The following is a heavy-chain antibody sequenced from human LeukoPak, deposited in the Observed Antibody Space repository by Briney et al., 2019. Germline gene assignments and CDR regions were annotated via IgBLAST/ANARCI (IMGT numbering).Heavy chain of an antibody. CDR2: IWYGGSNK. D-gene: IGHD2-2*01. CDR1: GFTFSSYG. CDR3: AKDRYQLLFRMEAMMSD. J-gene: IGHJ4*02. Sequence: GGSLRLSCAASGFTFSSYGMHWVRQAPGKGLEWVALIWYGGSNKYYADSVKGRFTISRDNSKNTLYLQMNSLRAEDTAVYYCAKDRYQLLFRMEAMMSDWGQGTLVTVSS. V-gene: IGHV3-30*02.